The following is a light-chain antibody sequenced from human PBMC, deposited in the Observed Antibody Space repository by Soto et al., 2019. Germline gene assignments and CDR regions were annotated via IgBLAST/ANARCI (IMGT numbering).Light chain of an antibody. J-gene: IGKJ1*01. CDR3: QQYYSYRWT. V-gene: IGKV1-8*01. Sequence: AIRMTQSPSSFSAATVDRVTITCRASQGISSYLAWYQQKPRKAPKLLIYAASTLQSGVPSRFSGSGSGTDFTITISCLQSDDFATYYCQQYYSYRWTLGQGTKVES. CDR1: QGISSY. CDR2: AAS.